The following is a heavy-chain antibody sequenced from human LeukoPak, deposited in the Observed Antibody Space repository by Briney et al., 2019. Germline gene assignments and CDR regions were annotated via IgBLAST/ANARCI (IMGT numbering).Heavy chain of an antibody. V-gene: IGHV1-69*06. Sequence: SVKVSCKASGGTFSSYAISWVRQAPGQGLEWMGGIIPIFGTANYAQKFQGRVTITADKSTSTAYMELSGRRSEDTAVYYCASDYGSGAYYMDVWGKGTTVTLSS. D-gene: IGHD3-10*01. CDR2: IIPIFGTA. CDR1: GGTFSSYA. J-gene: IGHJ6*03. CDR3: ASDYGSGAYYMDV.